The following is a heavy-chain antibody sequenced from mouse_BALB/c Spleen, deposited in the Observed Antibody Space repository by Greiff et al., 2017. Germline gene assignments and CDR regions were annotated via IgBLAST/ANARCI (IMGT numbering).Heavy chain of an antibody. CDR3: ARDWGWCFDV. V-gene: IGHV1-4*01. Sequence: VQLQQSGAELARPGASVKMSCKASGYTFTSYTMPWVKQRPGQGLEWIGNINPSSGYTNYNQEFKDKATLTADKSSSTAYMQLSSLTSEDSAVYYCARDWGWCFDVWGAGTTVTVSS. CDR2: INPSSGYT. CDR1: GYTFTSYT. J-gene: IGHJ1*01. D-gene: IGHD4-1*01.